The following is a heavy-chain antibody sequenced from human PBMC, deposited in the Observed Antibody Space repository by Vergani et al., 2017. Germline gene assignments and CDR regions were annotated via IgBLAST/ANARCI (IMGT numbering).Heavy chain of an antibody. CDR1: GGSMSGYH. D-gene: IGHD3-10*01. CDR3: GRVADFYGLGSRLLDL. V-gene: IGHV4-59*01. J-gene: IGHJ5*02. CDR2: MYHSGST. Sequence: QVRLQESGPGLVKPSETLSLTCSVSGGSMSGYHWSWIRQPPGKELEWIGHMYHSGSTNYNPALETRVTISGDTSKNQFSLKLNSVTAADTAVYYCGRVADFYGLGSRLLDLWGQGILVTVSS.